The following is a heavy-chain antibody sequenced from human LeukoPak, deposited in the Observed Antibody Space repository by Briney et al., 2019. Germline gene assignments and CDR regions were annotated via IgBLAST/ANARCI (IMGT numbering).Heavy chain of an antibody. CDR3: ARGFKQSGYDLFDY. V-gene: IGHV4-30-2*01. CDR1: GGSISSGGYY. J-gene: IGHJ4*02. CDR2: IYHSGST. Sequence: SETLSLTCTVSGGSISSGGYYWSWIRQPPGKGLEWIGYIYHSGSTYYNPSLKSRVTISVDTSKNQFSLKLSSVTAADTAVYYCARGFKQSGYDLFDYWGQGTLVTVSS. D-gene: IGHD5-12*01.